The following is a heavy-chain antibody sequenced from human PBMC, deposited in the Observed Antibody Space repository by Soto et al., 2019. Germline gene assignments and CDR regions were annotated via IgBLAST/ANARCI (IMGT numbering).Heavy chain of an antibody. CDR2: TRNKANTYTT. CDR3: ATRSGMTLYWHFDL. Sequence: GGSLRLSCAASGLNFSDHYMDWVRQAPGRGLEWVGRTRNKANTYTTDYAASVKGRFTISRDDSKKSLYLQLNSLKTEDTAVYYCATRSGMTLYWHFDLWGRGTLVTVSS. D-gene: IGHD2-2*02. CDR1: GLNFSDHY. V-gene: IGHV3-72*01. J-gene: IGHJ2*01.